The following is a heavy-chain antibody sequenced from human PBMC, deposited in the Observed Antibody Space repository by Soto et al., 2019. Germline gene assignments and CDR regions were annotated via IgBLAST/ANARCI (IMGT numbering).Heavy chain of an antibody. CDR3: ARGAYCSGGSCCPAGLGY. Sequence: ASVKVSCKASGYTFTSYDINWVRQATGQGLEWMGWMNPNSGNTGYAQKFQGRVTMTRNTSISTAYMELSSLRSEDTAVYYCARGAYCSGGSCCPAGLGYWGQGTLVSVSS. CDR2: MNPNSGNT. CDR1: GYTFTSYD. D-gene: IGHD2-15*01. V-gene: IGHV1-8*01. J-gene: IGHJ4*02.